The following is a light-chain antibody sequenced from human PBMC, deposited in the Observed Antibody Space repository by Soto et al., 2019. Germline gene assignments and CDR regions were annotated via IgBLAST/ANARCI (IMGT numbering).Light chain of an antibody. CDR1: QSVSNN. CDR3: QQYNNWWT. CDR2: GAS. Sequence: EIVMTQSPATLSVSPGERATLSCRASQSVSNNLAWYQKKPGQAPRLLIYGASTRATGIPARFSGSGSGTEFTLTISSLQSEYFAFYYCQQYNNWWTFGQGTMVDIK. V-gene: IGKV3-15*01. J-gene: IGKJ1*01.